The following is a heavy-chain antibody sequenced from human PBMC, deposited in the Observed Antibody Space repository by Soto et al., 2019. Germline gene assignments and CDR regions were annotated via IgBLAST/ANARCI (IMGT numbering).Heavy chain of an antibody. CDR1: GGSISSYY. J-gene: IGHJ4*02. V-gene: IGHV4-59*01. CDR3: ARGTIAAAGYFDY. Sequence: SETLSLTCTVSGGSISSYYWSWIRQPPGKGLEWIGYIYYSGSTNYNPSLKSRVTISVDTSKNQFSLKLSSVTAADTAVYYCARGTIAAAGYFDYWGQGTLVTVSS. CDR2: IYYSGST. D-gene: IGHD6-13*01.